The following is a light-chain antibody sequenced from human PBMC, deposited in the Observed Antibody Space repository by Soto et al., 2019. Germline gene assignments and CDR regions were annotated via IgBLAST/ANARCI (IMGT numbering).Light chain of an antibody. CDR1: SSSIGANR. CDR2: GDD. Sequence: QSVLTQPPSASGTPGQRVTISCSGSSSSIGANRVSWYQQVPRTAPKLLIYGDDRRPSGVPDRFSGSKSGTSASLAISGLQSGDEADYYRASWDDSLDVFVFXTGTKVTVL. J-gene: IGLJ1*01. V-gene: IGLV1-44*01. CDR3: ASWDDSLDVFV.